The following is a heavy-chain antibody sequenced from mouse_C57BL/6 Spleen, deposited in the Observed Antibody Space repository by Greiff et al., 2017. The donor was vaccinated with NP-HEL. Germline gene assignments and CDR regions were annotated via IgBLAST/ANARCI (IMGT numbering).Heavy chain of an antibody. V-gene: IGHV5-17*01. D-gene: IGHD3-1*01. CDR2: ISSGSSTI. Sequence: EVNLVESGGGLVKPGGSLKLSCAASGFTFSDYGMHWVRQAPEKGLEWVAYISSGSSTIYYADTVKGRFTISRDNAKNTLFLQMTSLRSEDTAMYYCARPGDRANCSRVAYWGQGTLVTVSA. CDR3: ARPGDRANCSRVAY. J-gene: IGHJ3*01. CDR1: GFTFSDYG.